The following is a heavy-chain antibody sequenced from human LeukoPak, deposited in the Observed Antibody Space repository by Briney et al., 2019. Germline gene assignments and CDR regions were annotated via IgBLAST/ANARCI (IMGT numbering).Heavy chain of an antibody. V-gene: IGHV3-48*03. CDR1: GFTFSSYE. CDR2: ISSGSTI. D-gene: IGHD6-19*01. J-gene: IGHJ4*02. Sequence: GGSLRLSCAASGFTFSSYEMNWVRQAPGKGLEWVSYISSGSTIYDADSVKGRFTISRDNAKNSLYLQMNSLRAEDAAVYYCARESIAVAGAPFDYWGQGTLVTVSS. CDR3: ARESIAVAGAPFDY.